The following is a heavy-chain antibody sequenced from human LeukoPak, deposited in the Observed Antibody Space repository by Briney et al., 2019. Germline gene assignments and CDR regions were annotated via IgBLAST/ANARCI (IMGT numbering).Heavy chain of an antibody. CDR1: GITFSSYW. V-gene: IGHV3-74*01. Sequence: PGGSLRLSCAVSGITFSSYWMHWVRQDPGRGLLWVSRINTQGTYTNYADSVKGRFTTSRDNSKNTVYLQMNSLRVEDTAVYYCAKAPAKYISSSGVVRSFDYWGQGTLVTVSS. CDR2: INTQGTYT. CDR3: AKAPAKYISSSGVVRSFDY. D-gene: IGHD6-6*01. J-gene: IGHJ4*02.